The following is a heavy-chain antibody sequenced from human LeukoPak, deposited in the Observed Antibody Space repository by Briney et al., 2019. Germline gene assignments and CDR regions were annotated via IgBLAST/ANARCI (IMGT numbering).Heavy chain of an antibody. V-gene: IGHV1-2*06. CDR2: INPNSGGT. Sequence: ASVKVSCKASGYTFTGYYMHWVRQAPGQGLEWMGRINPNSGGTNYAQKFQGRVTMTRDTYISTAYMELSRLRSDGTAVYYCAREPLGYCSGGSCYPNWFDPWGQGTLVTVSS. CDR1: GYTFTGYY. J-gene: IGHJ5*02. D-gene: IGHD2-15*01. CDR3: AREPLGYCSGGSCYPNWFDP.